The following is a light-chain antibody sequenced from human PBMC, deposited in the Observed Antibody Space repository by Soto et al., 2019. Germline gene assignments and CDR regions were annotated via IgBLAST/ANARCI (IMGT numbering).Light chain of an antibody. CDR3: QHYNSYPWT. V-gene: IGKV1-5*03. Sequence: DIQMTQSPSTLSASVGDRVTITCRASQNIDRWLAGYQQKPGKAPNLLIYGASSLESGVPSRFSGSGSGTEFTLTISSLRPDDFATYYCQHYNSYPWTFGQGTKVEIK. J-gene: IGKJ1*01. CDR1: QNIDRW. CDR2: GAS.